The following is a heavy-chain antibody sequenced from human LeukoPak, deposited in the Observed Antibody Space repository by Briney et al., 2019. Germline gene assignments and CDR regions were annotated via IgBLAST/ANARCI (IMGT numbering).Heavy chain of an antibody. CDR2: IIPIFGTA. CDR1: GGTFSSYA. V-gene: IGHV1-69*05. D-gene: IGHD2-21*02. CDR3: ARATRGGDQPSFDY. J-gene: IGHJ4*02. Sequence: SVKVSCKASGGTFSSYAISWVRQAPGQGLEWMGRIIPIFGTANYAQKFQGRVTITTDESTSTAYMELSSLRSEDTAVYSCARATRGGDQPSFDYWGQGTLVTVSS.